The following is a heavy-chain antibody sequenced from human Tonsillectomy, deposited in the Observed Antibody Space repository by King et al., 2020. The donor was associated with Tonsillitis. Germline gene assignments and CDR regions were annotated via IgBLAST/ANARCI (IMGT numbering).Heavy chain of an antibody. J-gene: IGHJ3*02. D-gene: IGHD1-26*01. CDR1: GYTFTSYY. V-gene: IGHV1-46*03. CDR2: INPSGGST. CDR3: ARSLVGVDDAFDI. Sequence: QLVQSGAEVKKPGASVILSCKASGYTFTSYYMHWVRQAPGQGLEWMGIINPSGGSTSYAQKFQGRVTMTRDTSTSTVYMELSSLRSDDTAVYCCARSLVGVDDAFDIWGQGTMVTVSS.